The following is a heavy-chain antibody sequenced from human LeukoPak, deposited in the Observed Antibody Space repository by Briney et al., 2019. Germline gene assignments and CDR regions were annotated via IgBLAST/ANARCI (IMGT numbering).Heavy chain of an antibody. Sequence: GGSLRLSCAASGFTFSSYAMSWVRQAPGKGLEWVSIISGIGGITYYPDSVKGRFTISRDNSKNTLCLQMNSLRAEDTAVYCCAKLYCSSSSCSRGGYFDYWGRGTLVTVSS. V-gene: IGHV3-23*01. CDR3: AKLYCSSSSCSRGGYFDY. D-gene: IGHD2-2*01. J-gene: IGHJ4*02. CDR2: ISGIGGIT. CDR1: GFTFSSYA.